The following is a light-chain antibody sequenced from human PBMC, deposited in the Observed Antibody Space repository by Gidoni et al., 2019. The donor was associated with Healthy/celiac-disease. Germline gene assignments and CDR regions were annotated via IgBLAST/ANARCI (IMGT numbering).Light chain of an antibody. J-gene: IGKJ1*01. CDR1: QSVSSSY. V-gene: IGKV3-20*01. CDR3: QQYGTEGT. Sequence: ELVLTQSPGTLSLSPGERATLSCRASQSVSSSYLAWYQQKPGQAPRLLIYGASSRATGIPDRFSGSGSGTDFTLTISRLEPEDFAVYYCQQYGTEGTFXQXTKVEIK. CDR2: GAS.